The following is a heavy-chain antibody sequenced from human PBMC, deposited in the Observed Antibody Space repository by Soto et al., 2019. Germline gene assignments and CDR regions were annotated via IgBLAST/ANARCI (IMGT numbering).Heavy chain of an antibody. CDR3: ARDLYHRGYYFDY. CDR2: ISYDGSNK. V-gene: IGHV3-30-3*01. CDR1: GFTFSSYA. D-gene: IGHD2-2*01. J-gene: IGHJ4*02. Sequence: GGSLRLSCAASGFTFSSYAMHWVRQAPGKGLEWVAVISYDGSNKYYADSVKGRFTISRDNSKNTLYLQMNSLRAEDTAVYYCARDLYHRGYYFDYWGQGTLVTVSS.